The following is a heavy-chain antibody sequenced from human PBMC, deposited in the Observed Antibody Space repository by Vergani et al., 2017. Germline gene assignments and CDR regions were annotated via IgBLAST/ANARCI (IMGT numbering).Heavy chain of an antibody. CDR3: ATPQTVTTDDMEV. CDR1: GYTFTDHY. CDR2: VDPEDGET. Sequence: EVQLVQSGAEVKKPGATMKISCKVSGYTFTDHYMHWVKQAPGQGLEWMGLVDPEDGETIYAEKFKGRVTIAADTSTDTAHLELSSLRSEDTAVYYCATPQTVTTDDMEVWGQGATVIVSS. V-gene: IGHV1-69-2*01. J-gene: IGHJ6*02. D-gene: IGHD4-17*01.